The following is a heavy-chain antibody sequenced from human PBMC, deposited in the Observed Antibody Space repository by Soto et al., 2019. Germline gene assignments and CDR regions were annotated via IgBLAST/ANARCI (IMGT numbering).Heavy chain of an antibody. Sequence: SGPTLVNPTQTLTLTCTFSGFSLSTSGMRVSWIRQPPGKALEWLARIDWDDDKFYSTSLKTRLTISKDTSKNQVVLTMTNMDPVDTATYYCARIFYDSSGYYFDYWGQGTLVTVSS. CDR2: IDWDDDK. CDR3: ARIFYDSSGYYFDY. V-gene: IGHV2-70*04. J-gene: IGHJ4*02. D-gene: IGHD3-22*01. CDR1: GFSLSTSGMR.